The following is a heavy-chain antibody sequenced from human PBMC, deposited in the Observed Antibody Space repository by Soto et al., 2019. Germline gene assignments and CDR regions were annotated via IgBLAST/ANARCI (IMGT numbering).Heavy chain of an antibody. CDR1: GFTFSDYY. Sequence: PGGSLRLSCAASGFTFSDYYMSWIRQAPGKGLEWVSYISSSGSTIYYADSVKGRFTISRDNAKNSLYLQMNSLRAEDTAVYYCARDRMGYCSGGSCYPAVPTAYYYMDVWGKGTTVTVSS. J-gene: IGHJ6*03. CDR3: ARDRMGYCSGGSCYPAVPTAYYYMDV. CDR2: ISSSGSTI. D-gene: IGHD2-15*01. V-gene: IGHV3-11*01.